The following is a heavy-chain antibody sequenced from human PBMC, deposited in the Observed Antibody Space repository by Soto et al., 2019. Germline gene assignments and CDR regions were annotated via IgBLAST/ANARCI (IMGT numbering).Heavy chain of an antibody. V-gene: IGHV3-7*01. CDR1: GFTFGNYL. CDR2: IKQDGSER. CDR3: ASARHIGP. J-gene: IGHJ5*02. Sequence: HPGGSLRLSCAASGFTFGNYLMSWVRQAPGKGPEWVANIKQDGSERNYVDSVEGRFTISRDNAENSLYLQMNSLRVEDTGVYYCASARHIGPWGQGTLVTVSS. D-gene: IGHD2-21*01.